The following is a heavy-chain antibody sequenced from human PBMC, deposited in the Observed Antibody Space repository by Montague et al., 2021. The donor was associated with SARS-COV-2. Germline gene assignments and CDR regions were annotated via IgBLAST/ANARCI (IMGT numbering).Heavy chain of an antibody. Sequence: KKNGGSTNYNPSLKSRVTMSVDTSKNQFSLKLSPVTAADTAVYYCARGARQGYGFSLGSFDYCGLGTLVTVSS. V-gene: IGHV4-34*01. CDR2: KKNGGST. CDR3: ARGARQGYGFSLGSFDY. D-gene: IGHD3-10*01. J-gene: IGHJ4*02.